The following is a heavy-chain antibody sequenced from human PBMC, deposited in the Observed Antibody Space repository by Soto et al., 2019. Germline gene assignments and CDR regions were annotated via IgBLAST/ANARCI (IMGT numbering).Heavy chain of an antibody. J-gene: IGHJ5*02. CDR3: ARDVVVVVAATNGGPWFDP. CDR1: GYTFTAYG. D-gene: IGHD2-15*01. CDR2: ISAYNDNT. V-gene: IGHV1-18*01. Sequence: ASVKVSCKASGYTFTAYGVNWVRQAPGQGLEWMGWISAYNDNTNYAQKFQGRVTITTDTSASTAYMELSSLRSEDTAVYYCARDVVVVVAATNGGPWFDPWGQGTLVTVSS.